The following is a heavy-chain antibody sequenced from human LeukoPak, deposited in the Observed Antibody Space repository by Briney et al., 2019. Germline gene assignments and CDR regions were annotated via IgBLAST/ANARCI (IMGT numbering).Heavy chain of an antibody. CDR3: ARDKELLYYYDSSGPSDY. V-gene: IGHV3-48*04. Sequence: SGGSLRLSCAASGFTFSSYWMSWVRQAPGKGLEWVSYISSSGSTIYYADSVKGRFTISRDNAKNSLYLQMNSLRAEDTAVYYCARDKELLYYYDSSGPSDYWGQGTLVTVSS. CDR2: ISSSGSTI. CDR1: GFTFSSYW. D-gene: IGHD3-22*01. J-gene: IGHJ4*02.